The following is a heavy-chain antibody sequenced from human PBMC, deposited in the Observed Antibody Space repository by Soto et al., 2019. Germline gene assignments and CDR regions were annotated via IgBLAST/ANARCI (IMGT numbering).Heavy chain of an antibody. V-gene: IGHV3-11*01. Sequence: GGSLRFSCAASGFTFSGYYMSWIRQAPGKGLEWVSYISSSGSTIYYADSVKGRFTISRDNAKNSLYLQMNSLRAEDTAVYYCASTKYYYDSSGTRQWFDPWGQGTLVTVSS. CDR3: ASTKYYYDSSGTRQWFDP. CDR2: ISSSGSTI. CDR1: GFTFSGYY. D-gene: IGHD3-22*01. J-gene: IGHJ5*01.